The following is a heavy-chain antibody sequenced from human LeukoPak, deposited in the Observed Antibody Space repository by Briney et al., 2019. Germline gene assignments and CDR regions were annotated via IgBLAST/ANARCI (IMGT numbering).Heavy chain of an antibody. CDR2: SRSEAYGGTT. CDR1: AFTFGDYA. V-gene: IGHV3-49*03. CDR3: TRDPRRGYSGYDYYSYYYMDV. D-gene: IGHD5-12*01. Sequence: GGSLRLSCTASAFTFGDYAMSWFRQAAGKGLEWVCFSRSEAYGGTTEYAAPVKGRFTISRDDSKSIAYLQMNGLKTEDTAVYYCTRDPRRGYSGYDYYSYYYMDVWGKGTTVTVSS. J-gene: IGHJ6*03.